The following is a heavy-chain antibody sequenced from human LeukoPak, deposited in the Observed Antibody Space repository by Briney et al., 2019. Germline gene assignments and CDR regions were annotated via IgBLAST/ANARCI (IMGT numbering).Heavy chain of an antibody. CDR3: ARWIPSGSSFDY. CDR2: IYYSGST. D-gene: IGHD2-15*01. CDR1: GGSISSNY. V-gene: IGHV4-59*01. Sequence: PSETLSLTCTVSGGSISSNYWSWIQQPPGKGLEWIGYIYYSGSTYYNPSLKSRVTISAETSKNQFSLRLNSVTAADTAMYYCARWIPSGSSFDYWGQGNLVTVSS. J-gene: IGHJ4*02.